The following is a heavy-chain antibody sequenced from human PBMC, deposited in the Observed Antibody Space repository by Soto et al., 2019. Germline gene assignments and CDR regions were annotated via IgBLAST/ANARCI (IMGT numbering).Heavy chain of an antibody. D-gene: IGHD3-22*01. CDR1: LFTFTNAW. J-gene: IGHJ4*02. CDR3: TTIVLVPFDH. CDR2: IKSKSDGETA. V-gene: IGHV3-15*01. Sequence: LGGSLRLSCRTSLFTFTNAWMNWFRLTAGNGLEWVGRIKSKSDGETAEYAAPVKGRFIISRDDSTDTLYLEMNNLTSEDSAVYYCTTIVLVPFDHWGQGVLVTVSS.